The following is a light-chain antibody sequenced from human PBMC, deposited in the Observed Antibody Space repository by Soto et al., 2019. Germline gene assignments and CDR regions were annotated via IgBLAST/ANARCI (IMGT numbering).Light chain of an antibody. CDR3: KQYTSLWT. Sequence: DIQMTQSPSTLSASVGDRVTITCRASQSISSWLAWYQQKPGKAPKLLIYKASNLESGLPSRFSGSGSGTDFTLPISSLQPDDFATYYCKQYTSLWTFGQGTKVAIK. V-gene: IGKV1-5*03. CDR2: KAS. CDR1: QSISSW. J-gene: IGKJ1*01.